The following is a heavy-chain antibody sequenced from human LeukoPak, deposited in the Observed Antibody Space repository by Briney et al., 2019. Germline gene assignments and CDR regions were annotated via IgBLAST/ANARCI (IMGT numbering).Heavy chain of an antibody. CDR1: GGSISSGDYP. D-gene: IGHD3-10*01. J-gene: IGHJ4*02. V-gene: IGHV4-30-2*01. CDR2: IYHTGHT. Sequence: SQTLSLTCAVSGGSISSGDYPWSWIRQPPGKGLEWIGYIYHTGHTSHNPSLKSRVTISVNTSKNQRSRRLSSVTAADTAVYYCARGFYGSGSQFDYWGQGTLVTVSS. CDR3: ARGFYGSGSQFDY.